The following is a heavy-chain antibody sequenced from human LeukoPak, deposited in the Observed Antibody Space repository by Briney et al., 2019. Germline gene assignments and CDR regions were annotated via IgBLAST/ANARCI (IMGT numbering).Heavy chain of an antibody. CDR1: GGSISSYY. J-gene: IGHJ4*02. Sequence: PSETLSLTCTVSGGSISSYYWSWIRQPPGKGLEWIGYIYYSGSTNYNPSLKSRVTISVDTSKNQFSLKLSSVTAADTAVYYCARVWADSRWVFDYWGQGTLVTVSS. CDR3: ARVWADSRWVFDY. CDR2: IYYSGST. D-gene: IGHD3/OR15-3a*01. V-gene: IGHV4-59*01.